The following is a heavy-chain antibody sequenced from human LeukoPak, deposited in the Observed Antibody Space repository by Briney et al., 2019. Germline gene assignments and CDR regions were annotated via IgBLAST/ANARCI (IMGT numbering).Heavy chain of an antibody. J-gene: IGHJ3*01. V-gene: IGHV1-69*04. D-gene: IGHD3-3*01. CDR3: ARVLRFLEPPDY. Sequence: SVKVSCKASGGTFSSYAISWVRQAPGQGLEWMGRIIPILGIANYAQKFQGRVTITADKSTSTAYVELSSLRSEDTAVYYCARVLRFLEPPDYWGQGTMVTVSS. CDR1: GGTFSSYA. CDR2: IIPILGIA.